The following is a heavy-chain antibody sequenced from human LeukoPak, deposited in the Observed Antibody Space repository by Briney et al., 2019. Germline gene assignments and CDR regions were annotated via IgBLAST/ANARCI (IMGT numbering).Heavy chain of an antibody. Sequence: PGGSLRLSCAASVCTFSYYYMSWIRQAPGKGLEWVSYISSSGSTIYYADSVKGRFTISRDNAKNSLYLQMNSLRAEDTAVYYCARTTVTTYNWFDPWGQGTLVTVSS. CDR1: VCTFSYYY. CDR3: ARTTVTTYNWFDP. V-gene: IGHV3-11*01. J-gene: IGHJ5*02. D-gene: IGHD4-17*01. CDR2: ISSSGSTI.